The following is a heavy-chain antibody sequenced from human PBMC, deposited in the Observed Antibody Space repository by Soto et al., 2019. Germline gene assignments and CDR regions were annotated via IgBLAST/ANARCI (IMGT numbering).Heavy chain of an antibody. J-gene: IGHJ5*02. V-gene: IGHV4-31*03. CDR3: ARDDSVYYRDSVGSMGPSHWFDP. CDR1: GGSITSGGYY. D-gene: IGHD3-10*01. CDR2: IFYSGRT. Sequence: QVQLQESGPGLVKPSQTLSLTCSVAGGSITSGGYYWSWIRQHPGKGLEWIGYIFYSGRTDYNPSLKGRVTISVDTSENQLSLNLYSVTAADTPVYYCARDDSVYYRDSVGSMGPSHWFDPWGQGTLVTVSS.